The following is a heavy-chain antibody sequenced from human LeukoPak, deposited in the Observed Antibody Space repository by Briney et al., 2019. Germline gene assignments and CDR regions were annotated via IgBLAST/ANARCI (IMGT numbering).Heavy chain of an antibody. Sequence: PSETQSLTCTVSGASVSSNNYYWSWIRQPPGEGLEWIGYVSYTGIPTYSPSLKSRVTISLDTSKSQFSLQLSSVTAADTAVYYCATQKWIGTFHYWGQGALVTVSS. CDR3: ATQKWIGTFHY. CDR1: GASVSSNNYY. V-gene: IGHV4-61*01. CDR2: VSYTGIP. J-gene: IGHJ4*02. D-gene: IGHD3-10*01.